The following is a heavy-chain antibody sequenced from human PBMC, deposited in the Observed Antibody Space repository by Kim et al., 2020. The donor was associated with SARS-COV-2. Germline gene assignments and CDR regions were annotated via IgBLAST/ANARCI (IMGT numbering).Heavy chain of an antibody. CDR3: ARLSPNYGSGRSPPFDP. J-gene: IGHJ5*02. D-gene: IGHD3-10*01. Sequence: LKRRVTISVDTSKNQFSLKLSSVPAADTAVYYCARLSPNYGSGRSPPFDPWGQGTLVTVSS. V-gene: IGHV4-39*01.